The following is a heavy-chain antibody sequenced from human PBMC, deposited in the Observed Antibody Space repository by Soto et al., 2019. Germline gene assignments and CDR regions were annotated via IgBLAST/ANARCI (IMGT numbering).Heavy chain of an antibody. Sequence: LRLSCAASGFTFSSYAMHWVRQAPGKGLGWVAVISYDGSNKYYADSVKGRFTISRDNSKNTLYLQMNSLRAEDTAVYYCARERTDYYDSSGYPGGFDYWGQGTLVTVSS. V-gene: IGHV3-30-3*01. J-gene: IGHJ4*02. D-gene: IGHD3-22*01. CDR3: ARERTDYYDSSGYPGGFDY. CDR2: ISYDGSNK. CDR1: GFTFSSYA.